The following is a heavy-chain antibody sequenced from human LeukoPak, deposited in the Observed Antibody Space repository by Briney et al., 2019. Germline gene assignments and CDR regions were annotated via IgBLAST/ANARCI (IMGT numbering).Heavy chain of an antibody. D-gene: IGHD2-2*01. Sequence: SETLSLTCAVYGGSFSDYYWSWIRQPPGKGLEWIGEINHSGSTNYNPSLKSRVTISVDTSKNQFSLKLSSVTAADTAVYYCARRGGYCRSTSCYRGRYSYYYMDVWGKGTTVTISS. CDR2: INHSGST. V-gene: IGHV4-34*01. J-gene: IGHJ6*03. CDR3: ARRGGYCRSTSCYRGRYSYYYMDV. CDR1: GGSFSDYY.